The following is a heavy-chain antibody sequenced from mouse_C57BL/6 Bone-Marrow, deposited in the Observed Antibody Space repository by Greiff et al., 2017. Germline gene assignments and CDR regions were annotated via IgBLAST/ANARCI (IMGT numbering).Heavy chain of an antibody. CDR1: GFNIKDDY. D-gene: IGHD1-1*01. CDR2: IDPENGDT. V-gene: IGHV14-4*01. Sequence: EVQLQQSGAELVRPGASVKLSCTASGFNIKDDYMHWVKQRPEQGLEWIGWIDPENGDTEYASKFQGKATLTADTSSNTAYLQLSSLTSEDTAGYYCTTVITTVVAYYWYFDVWGTGTTVTVSS. J-gene: IGHJ1*03. CDR3: TTVITTVVAYYWYFDV.